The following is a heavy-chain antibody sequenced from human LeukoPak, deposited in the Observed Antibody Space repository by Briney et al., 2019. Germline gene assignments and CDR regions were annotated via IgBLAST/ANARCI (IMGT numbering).Heavy chain of an antibody. CDR1: GGSISSGDYY. V-gene: IGHV4-30-4*01. J-gene: IGHJ5*02. CDR2: IYYSGST. Sequence: KPSETLSLTCTVSGGSISSGDYYWSWIRQPPGKGLEWIGYIYYSGSTYYNPSLNSRVTISLDTSKNQFSLRLRSVTAADTALYYCARHYLSDGVLSTFDPWGQGTLVTVSS. CDR3: ARHYLSDGVLSTFDP. D-gene: IGHD2/OR15-2a*01.